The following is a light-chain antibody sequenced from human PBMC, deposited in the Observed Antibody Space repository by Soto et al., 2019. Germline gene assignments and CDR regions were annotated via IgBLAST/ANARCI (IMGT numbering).Light chain of an antibody. CDR3: QQLNSYSLT. Sequence: IQLTQSPSSLSASVGARVTITCRASQGISSYLAWYQQNPGKAPKLVIYAASTLQSGVPSRFSGSRSGTDGTLTISSLQPEDCETYYCQQLNSYSLTFGQGTRLEIK. CDR1: QGISSY. J-gene: IGKJ5*01. CDR2: AAS. V-gene: IGKV1-9*01.